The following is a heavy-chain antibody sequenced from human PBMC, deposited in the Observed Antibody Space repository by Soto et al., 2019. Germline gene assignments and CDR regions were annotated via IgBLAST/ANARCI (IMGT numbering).Heavy chain of an antibody. V-gene: IGHV3-23*01. CDR3: AKVFPPGILEWLLQYFDY. D-gene: IGHD3-3*01. CDR2: ISGSGGST. Sequence: GGSLRLSCAASGFTFSSYAMSWVRQAPGKGLEWVSAISGSGGSTYYADSVKGRFTISRDNSKNTLYLQMNSLRAEDTAVYYCAKVFPPGILEWLLQYFDYWGQGTLVTVSS. CDR1: GFTFSSYA. J-gene: IGHJ4*02.